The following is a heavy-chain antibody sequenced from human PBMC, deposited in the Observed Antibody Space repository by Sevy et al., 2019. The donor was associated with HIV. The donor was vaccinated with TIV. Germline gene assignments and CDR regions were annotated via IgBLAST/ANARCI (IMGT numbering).Heavy chain of an antibody. Sequence: GRSLRLSCAASGFTFSDYYMSWIRQAPGKGLEWVSYISSSGSTIYYADSVKGRFTISRDNAKNSLYLQMNSLRAEDTAVYYCARRGPPGIAVAGNAFDIWGQGTMVTVSS. D-gene: IGHD6-19*01. J-gene: IGHJ3*02. V-gene: IGHV3-11*01. CDR3: ARRGPPGIAVAGNAFDI. CDR1: GFTFSDYY. CDR2: ISSSGSTI.